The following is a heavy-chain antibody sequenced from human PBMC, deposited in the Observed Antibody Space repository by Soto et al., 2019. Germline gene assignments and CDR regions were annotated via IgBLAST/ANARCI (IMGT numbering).Heavy chain of an antibody. CDR1: GGSISSGGYS. V-gene: IGHV4-30-2*01. CDR3: ARDWAAAGTFDY. Sequence: SETLSLTCAVSGGSISSGGYSWSWIRQPPGKGLEWIGYIYHSGSTYYNPSLKSRVTISVDTSKNQFSLKLSSVTAADTAVYYCARDWAAAGTFDYWGQGTLVT. CDR2: IYHSGST. J-gene: IGHJ4*02. D-gene: IGHD6-13*01.